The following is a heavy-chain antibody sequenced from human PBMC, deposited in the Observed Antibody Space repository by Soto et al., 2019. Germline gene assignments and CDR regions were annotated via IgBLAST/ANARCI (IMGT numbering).Heavy chain of an antibody. Sequence: GGSLRLSCAASGFTFNNYAMSWVRQAPGKGLEWLSAISGSGGDTYYADSVKGRFTLSRDNSNSTLFLHMNSLRAEDTAVYYCAKEYYDFWSGYYGRGAYYYYGMDVWGQGTTVTFSS. V-gene: IGHV3-23*01. J-gene: IGHJ6*02. CDR1: GFTFNNYA. CDR3: AKEYYDFWSGYYGRGAYYYYGMDV. D-gene: IGHD3-3*01. CDR2: ISGSGGDT.